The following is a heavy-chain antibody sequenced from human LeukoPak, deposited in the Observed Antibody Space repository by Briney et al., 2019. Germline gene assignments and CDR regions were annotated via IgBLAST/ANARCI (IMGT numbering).Heavy chain of an antibody. CDR2: IYYSEST. J-gene: IGHJ6*02. V-gene: IGHV4-59*01. Sequence: PSETLSLTCTVSGGSISSYYWSWIRQPPGKGLEWIGYIYYSESTNYNPSLKSRVTISVDTSKNQFSLKLSSVTAAGTAVYYCARNPSYDILTGYSDYYGMDVWGQGTTVTVS. D-gene: IGHD3-9*01. CDR1: GGSISSYY. CDR3: ARNPSYDILTGYSDYYGMDV.